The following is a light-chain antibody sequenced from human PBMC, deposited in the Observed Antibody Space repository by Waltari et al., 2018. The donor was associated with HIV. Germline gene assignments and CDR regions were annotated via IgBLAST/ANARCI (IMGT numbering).Light chain of an antibody. CDR3: HQYGSTPWT. CDR1: LRVTSNS. Sequence: EIVFTHSPGTLSLATGERATPSCSGSLRVTSNSLAWFQQKPGKAPNLLIYGASSRATGTPYRFSASGSGTDFTLTISGLEPEDFAMYFCHQYGSTPWTFGQGTKVEIK. V-gene: IGKV3-20*01. CDR2: GAS. J-gene: IGKJ1*01.